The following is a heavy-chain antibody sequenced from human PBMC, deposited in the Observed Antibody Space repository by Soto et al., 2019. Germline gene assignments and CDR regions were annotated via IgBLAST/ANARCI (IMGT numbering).Heavy chain of an antibody. CDR2: ISAYNGNT. J-gene: IGHJ4*02. CDR3: ARDADSSSWYAGAALFDY. V-gene: IGHV1-18*04. CDR1: GYTFTSYG. D-gene: IGHD6-13*01. Sequence: QVQLVQSGAEVKKPGASVKVSCKASGYTFTSYGISWVRQAPGQGLEWMGWISAYNGNTNYEQKLQGRVTMTTDTATSTAYKELRSLRSDDTAVYYCARDADSSSWYAGAALFDYWGQGTLVTVSS.